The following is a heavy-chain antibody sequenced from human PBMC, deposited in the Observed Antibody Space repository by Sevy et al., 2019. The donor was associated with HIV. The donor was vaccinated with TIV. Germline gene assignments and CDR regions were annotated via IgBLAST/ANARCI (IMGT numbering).Heavy chain of an antibody. CDR1: GFTVSSNY. CDR2: IYSGGST. Sequence: GGSLRLSCAASGFTVSSNYMSWVRQAPGKGLEWVSVIYSGGSTYYADSVKGRFTNSRDNSKNTLYLQMNSLRAEDTAVYYCASFYSEGAFDIWGQGTMVTVSS. D-gene: IGHD2-21*01. J-gene: IGHJ3*02. CDR3: ASFYSEGAFDI. V-gene: IGHV3-53*01.